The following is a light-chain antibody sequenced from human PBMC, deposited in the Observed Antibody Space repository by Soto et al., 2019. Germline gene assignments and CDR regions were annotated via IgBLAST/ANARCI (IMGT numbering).Light chain of an antibody. V-gene: IGKV1-6*01. CDR3: QQTSAFPRT. J-gene: IGKJ1*01. CDR2: AAS. CDR1: QGIRND. Sequence: AIQMTQSPSSLSASLGDRVTITCRASQGIRNDLGWYQQKPGKAPNLLIYAASSLQSGVPSRFSGSGSGTDFTLTISSLQPEDFATYYCQQTSAFPRTFGQGTKVDI.